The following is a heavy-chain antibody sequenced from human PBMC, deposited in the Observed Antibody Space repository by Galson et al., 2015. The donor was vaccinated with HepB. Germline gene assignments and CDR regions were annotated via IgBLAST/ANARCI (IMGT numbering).Heavy chain of an antibody. CDR2: VNVDSGDT. D-gene: IGHD3-22*01. V-gene: IGHV1-8*01. CDR3: ARMHYYERRVGNWFDP. J-gene: IGHJ5*02. CDR1: GYTFTNYD. Sequence: SVKVSCKASGYTFTNYDINWVRQAPGHGLEWMGWVNVDSGDTGYAQRFHGRVTMTRDTSIRTAYMEVSRLTSEDTAVYYCARMHYYERRVGNWFDPWGQGTLVTVSS.